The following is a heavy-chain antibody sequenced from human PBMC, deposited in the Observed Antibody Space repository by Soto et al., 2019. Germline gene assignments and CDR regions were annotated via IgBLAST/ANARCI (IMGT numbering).Heavy chain of an antibody. CDR2: SHQSGNT. J-gene: IGHJ4*02. Sequence: QVQLQESGPGLVKPSGTLSLTCAVSGVSIGSHDWWTWVRQPPGKGLEWIGESHQSGNTNYNSSLERRVTISLAQSKNHFSLHMGSVTVAGTAVYYCATRDAGRVYWGPGTLVTVSS. V-gene: IGHV4-4*02. D-gene: IGHD2-2*01. CDR1: GVSIGSHDW. CDR3: ATRDAGRVY.